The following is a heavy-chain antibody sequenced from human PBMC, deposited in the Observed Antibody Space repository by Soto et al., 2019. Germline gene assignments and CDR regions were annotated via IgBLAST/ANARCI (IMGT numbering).Heavy chain of an antibody. V-gene: IGHV4-39*01. J-gene: IGHJ6*02. Sequence: QLQLQESGPGLVKPSETLSLTCTVSGGSISSIYYWGWIRQPPGKGLEWIGTISYSGSTYYNPSLKSRVTISVDTSKNQFSLKLSFVTAADTAVYYCARSQQWLVSTFYYYGMDVWGQGTTVTVSS. D-gene: IGHD6-19*01. CDR1: GGSISSIYY. CDR3: ARSQQWLVSTFYYYGMDV. CDR2: ISYSGST.